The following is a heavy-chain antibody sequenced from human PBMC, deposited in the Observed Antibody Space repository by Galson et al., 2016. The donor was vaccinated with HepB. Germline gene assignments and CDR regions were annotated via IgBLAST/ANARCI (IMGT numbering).Heavy chain of an antibody. D-gene: IGHD1-26*01. J-gene: IGHJ4*02. Sequence: SETLSLTCTVSGGSIGGYYWSWIRQPPGKGPEWIGFIYSNGLTNYNPSLKSGVTISLDTSKNQFSLRLSSVTAADTAVYYCARAQYSVTSYSYYFDYWGQGTLVTVSS. CDR1: GGSIGGYY. CDR2: IYSNGLT. CDR3: ARAQYSVTSYSYYFDY. V-gene: IGHV4-59*01.